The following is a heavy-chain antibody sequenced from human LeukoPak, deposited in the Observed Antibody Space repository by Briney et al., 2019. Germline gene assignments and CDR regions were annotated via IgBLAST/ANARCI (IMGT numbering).Heavy chain of an antibody. D-gene: IGHD2-2*01. J-gene: IGHJ6*02. CDR3: ARDQGGVVVPAAMRGYYYYGMDV. V-gene: IGHV4-59*01. CDR2: IFYSVNT. CDR1: GDSISSYY. Sequence: SETLSLTCTVSGDSISSYYWNWIRQPPGKGLEWIGYIFYSVNTNYNPSLKSRATISVDTSKNQFSLKLSSVTAADAAVYYCARDQGGVVVPAAMRGYYYYGMDVWGQGTTVTVSS.